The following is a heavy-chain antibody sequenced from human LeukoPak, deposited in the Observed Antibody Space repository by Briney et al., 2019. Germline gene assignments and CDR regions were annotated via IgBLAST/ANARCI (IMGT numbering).Heavy chain of an antibody. CDR1: GYTFTGYY. Sequence: ASVKVSCKASGYTFTGYYMHWVRQAPGQGLEWMGWINPNSGGTNYAQKFQGRVTMTRDTSISTAYMELSRLRSDDTAVYYCARTYPDLYYYYYGMDVWGQGTTVAVSS. CDR3: ARTYPDLYYYYYGMDV. CDR2: INPNSGGT. J-gene: IGHJ6*02. D-gene: IGHD1-14*01. V-gene: IGHV1-2*02.